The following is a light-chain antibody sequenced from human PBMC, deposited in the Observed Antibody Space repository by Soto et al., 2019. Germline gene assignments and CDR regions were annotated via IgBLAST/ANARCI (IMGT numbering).Light chain of an antibody. Sequence: EIVLTQSPGTLSLSPGERATLSCRASQSVRTGYLTWYQQKPGQAPRLLIYATSNRATGIPDRFSGSGSGTDFTLTISRLEHEDFAVYFCHQYDKSPRTFGQGTKVEI. CDR1: QSVRTGY. J-gene: IGKJ1*01. V-gene: IGKV3-20*01. CDR3: HQYDKSPRT. CDR2: ATS.